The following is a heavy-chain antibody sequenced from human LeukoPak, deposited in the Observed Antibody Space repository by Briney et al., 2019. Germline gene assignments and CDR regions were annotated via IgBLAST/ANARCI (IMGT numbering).Heavy chain of an antibody. CDR2: ISTSGSTI. J-gene: IGHJ6*02. Sequence: GGSLRISCAASGFTFSSYEMNWVRQAPGKGLECISHISTSGSTIYYADSVKGRFTISRDNAKNSLYLQMSGLRADDTAVYYCARDYSHYVSAMDVWGQGTTVTVSS. CDR1: GFTFSSYE. D-gene: IGHD4-11*01. CDR3: ARDYSHYVSAMDV. V-gene: IGHV3-48*03.